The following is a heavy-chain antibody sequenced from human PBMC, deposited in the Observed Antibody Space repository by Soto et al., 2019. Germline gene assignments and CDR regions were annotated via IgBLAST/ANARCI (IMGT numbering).Heavy chain of an antibody. V-gene: IGHV4-38-2*01. CDR3: ARGFSIHEGGALRFLEWSYDDYGMDV. J-gene: IGHJ6*02. Sequence: PSETLSLTCAVSGSSISSGYYWGWIRQPPGKGLEWIGGIYHSGSTYYNPSLKSRVTISVYTSKNQFSLKLSSVTAADTAVYYCARGFSIHEGGALRFLEWSYDDYGMDVWGQGTTVTVSS. CDR2: IYHSGST. D-gene: IGHD3-3*01. CDR1: GSSISSGYY.